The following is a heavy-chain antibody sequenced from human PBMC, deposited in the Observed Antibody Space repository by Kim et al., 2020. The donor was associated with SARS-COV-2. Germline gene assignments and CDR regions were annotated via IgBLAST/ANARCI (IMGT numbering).Heavy chain of an antibody. J-gene: IGHJ4*02. D-gene: IGHD3-10*01. Sequence: KSRVTISVDTSKNQFSLKLSSVTAADTAVYYCARTRNYYGSGSYYNALDYWGQGTLVTVSS. V-gene: IGHV4-39*07. CDR3: ARTRNYYGSGSYYNALDY.